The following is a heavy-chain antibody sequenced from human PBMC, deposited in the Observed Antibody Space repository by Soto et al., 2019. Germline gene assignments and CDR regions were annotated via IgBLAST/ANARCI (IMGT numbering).Heavy chain of an antibody. V-gene: IGHV1-2*04. CDR1: GYTFTGYY. CDR2: INPNSGGT. CDR3: ARSGYSYGRNYYYGMDV. J-gene: IGHJ6*02. D-gene: IGHD5-18*01. Sequence: SSVKVSFKSSGYTFTGYYMHWVLQAPGQGLEWMGWINPNSGGTNYAQKLQGWVTMTRDTSISTAYMELSRLRSDDTAVYYCARSGYSYGRNYYYGMDVWGQGTTVTVSS.